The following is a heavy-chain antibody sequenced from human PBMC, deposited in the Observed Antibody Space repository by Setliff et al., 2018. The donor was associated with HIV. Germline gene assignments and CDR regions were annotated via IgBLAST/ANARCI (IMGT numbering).Heavy chain of an antibody. Sequence: SETLSLTCAVYGGSFTGYYWGWIRQPPGKGLEWIGSIYHSGSTYYNPSLKSRVTMSVDTSKNQVSLNLSSVTAADTAVYFCARKVGGDFDYWGQGTLVTVSS. CDR3: ARKVGGDFDY. CDR1: GGSFTGYY. V-gene: IGHV4-34*01. D-gene: IGHD2-2*01. CDR2: IYHSGST. J-gene: IGHJ4*02.